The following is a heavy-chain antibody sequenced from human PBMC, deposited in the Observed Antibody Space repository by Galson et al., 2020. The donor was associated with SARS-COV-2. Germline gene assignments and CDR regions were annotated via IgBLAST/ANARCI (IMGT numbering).Heavy chain of an antibody. CDR3: ARGEGSYGDDAFDI. CDR2: IYHSGST. J-gene: IGHJ3*02. D-gene: IGHD3-16*01. Sequence: LRLSCAASGVSISSGGYPWSCLRQPPGMGLEWIGYIYHSGSTYSNPSLKRRVNISVDRAKNQFSLKLSSVTAADTAVYYCARGEGSYGDDAFDIWGQGTMVTVSS. CDR1: GVSISSGGYP. V-gene: IGHV4-30-2*01.